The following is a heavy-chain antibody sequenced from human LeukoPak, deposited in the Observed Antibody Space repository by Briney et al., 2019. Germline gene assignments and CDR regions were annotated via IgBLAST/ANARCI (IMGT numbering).Heavy chain of an antibody. CDR3: GIAAAGYYYYYMDV. Sequence: WASVKVSCKVSGYTLTELSMHWVRQAPGRGLEWMGGFDPEDGETIYAQKFQGRVTITADESTSTAYMELSSLRSEDTAVYYCGIAAAGYYYYYMDVWGKGTTVTIS. CDR1: GYTLTELS. J-gene: IGHJ6*03. D-gene: IGHD6-13*01. CDR2: FDPEDGET. V-gene: IGHV1-24*01.